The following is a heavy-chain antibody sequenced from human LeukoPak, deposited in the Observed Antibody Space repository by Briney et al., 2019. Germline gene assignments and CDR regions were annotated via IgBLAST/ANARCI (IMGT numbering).Heavy chain of an antibody. Sequence: GGSLRLSCAASGFTVSGNYMSWVRQAPGKGLEWVSVINSGGSTYYADSVKGRFTISRDNSKNTLYLQMNSLRAEDTALYYCAREEGYCSSTSCSYAFDIWGQGTRVTVSS. CDR1: GFTVSGNY. V-gene: IGHV3-66*02. CDR3: AREEGYCSSTSCSYAFDI. CDR2: INSGGST. D-gene: IGHD2-2*01. J-gene: IGHJ3*02.